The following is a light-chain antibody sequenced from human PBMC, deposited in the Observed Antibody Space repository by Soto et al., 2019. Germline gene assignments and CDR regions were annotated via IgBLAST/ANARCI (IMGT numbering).Light chain of an antibody. CDR3: QQYVSSPRT. V-gene: IGKV3-20*01. CDR1: QSVSSSY. J-gene: IGKJ1*01. Sequence: ESGLPQSPETLSLYPRVKALRXCMTSQSVSSSYLAWYQQKPGQAPRLLIYGASSRATGIPDRFSGSGSGTDFNLTISRLEHADFAVYHCQQYVSSPRTFAQGTKVDI. CDR2: GAS.